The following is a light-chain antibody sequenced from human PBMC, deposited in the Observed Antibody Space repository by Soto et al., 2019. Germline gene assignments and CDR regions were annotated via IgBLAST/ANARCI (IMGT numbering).Light chain of an antibody. Sequence: QSVLTQPPSVSGAPGQRVTISCTGSSSNIGAGYDVHWYQQLPGTAPKLLIYGNSNRPSGVPDRFSGSKSGTSASLAITGLQAEDEADYYCQSYDSSVDVFGTGTKVTVL. J-gene: IGLJ1*01. V-gene: IGLV1-40*01. CDR3: QSYDSSVDV. CDR2: GNS. CDR1: SSNIGAGYD.